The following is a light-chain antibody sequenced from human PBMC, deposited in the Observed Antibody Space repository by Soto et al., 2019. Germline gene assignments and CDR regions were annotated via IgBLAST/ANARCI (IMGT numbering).Light chain of an antibody. CDR1: SSDVGAYNS. V-gene: IGLV2-14*03. J-gene: IGLJ1*01. CDR2: SVT. CDR3: SSATSSSTYL. Sequence: QSALTQPASVSGSPGQSITISCTGTSSDVGAYNSVSWYQQHPDKAPKLIIFSVTSRTSGLSDRFSGSKSDNPASLTISGLRTEDEADYYCSSATSSSTYLFGTGTKVTVL.